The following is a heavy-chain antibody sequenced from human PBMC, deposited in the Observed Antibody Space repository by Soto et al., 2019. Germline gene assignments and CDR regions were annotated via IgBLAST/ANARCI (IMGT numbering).Heavy chain of an antibody. J-gene: IGHJ4*02. D-gene: IGHD4-17*01. Sequence: EVQLVESGGGLVQPGGSLRLSCAASGFTFSIYSMNWVRQAPGKGLEWVAFIRGTTTGSSTNIYYADSVKGRFTIYRDNAKDSLYLQMNSLRVDDTAVYYCEREPHFGDSRPEWGQATLVTVCS. CDR2: GTTTGSSTNI. CDR1: GFTFSIYS. V-gene: IGHV3-48*01. CDR3: EREPHFGDSRPE.